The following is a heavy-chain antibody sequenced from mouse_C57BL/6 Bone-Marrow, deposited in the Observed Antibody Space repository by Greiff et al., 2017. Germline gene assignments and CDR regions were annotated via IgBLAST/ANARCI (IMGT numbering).Heavy chain of an antibody. V-gene: IGHV1-55*01. J-gene: IGHJ1*03. Sequence: VKLQQSGAELVKPGASVKMSCKASGYTFTSYWITWVKQRPGQGLEWIGDIYPGSGSTNYNEKFKSKATLTVDTSSSTAYMQLSSLTSEDSAVYYCARDGSSYWYFDVWGTGTTVTVSS. CDR1: GYTFTSYW. CDR2: IYPGSGST. CDR3: ARDGSSYWYFDV. D-gene: IGHD1-1*01.